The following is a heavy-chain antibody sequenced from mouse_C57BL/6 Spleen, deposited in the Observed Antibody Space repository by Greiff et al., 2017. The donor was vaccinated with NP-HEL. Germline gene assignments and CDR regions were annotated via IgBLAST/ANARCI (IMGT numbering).Heavy chain of an antibody. CDR2: IYPSDSET. CDR1: GYTFTSYW. V-gene: IGHV1-61*01. CDR3: AREHGSSSNFDY. J-gene: IGHJ2*01. D-gene: IGHD1-1*01. Sequence: QVQLQQPGAELVRPGSSVKLSCKASGYTFTSYWMDWVKQRPGQGLEWIGNIYPSDSETHYNQKFKDKATLTVDKSSSTAYMQLSSLTSEDSAVYYCAREHGSSSNFDYWGQGTTLTVSS.